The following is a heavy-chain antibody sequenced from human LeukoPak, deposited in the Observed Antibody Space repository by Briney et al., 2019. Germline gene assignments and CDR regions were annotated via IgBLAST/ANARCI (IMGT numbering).Heavy chain of an antibody. CDR2: IYGSGNT. Sequence: SETLSLTCTVSGGSISSWFWSWIRQPPGKGLEWIGYIYGSGNTNYNPSLKSRVTMSIDTSKNQFSLKLTSVTAADTATYYCARETSLAGFASGLGFNYWGQGILVTVSS. J-gene: IGHJ4*02. D-gene: IGHD6-19*01. CDR1: GGSISSWF. CDR3: ARETSLAGFASGLGFNY. V-gene: IGHV4-59*01.